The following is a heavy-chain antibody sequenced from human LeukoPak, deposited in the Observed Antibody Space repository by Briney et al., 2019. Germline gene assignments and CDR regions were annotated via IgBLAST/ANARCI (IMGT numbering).Heavy chain of an antibody. D-gene: IGHD3-10*01. CDR2: MNPNSGNT. J-gene: IGHJ5*02. CDR1: GYTFTSYD. V-gene: IGHV1-8*01. CDR3: ARKTLYGSGKSWLDP. Sequence: ASVKVSCKASGYTFTSYDINWVRQATGQGLEWMGWMNPNSGNTGYAQKFQDRVTMTRNTSISTAYMELSGLRSEDTAMYYCARKTLYGSGKSWLDPWGQGTLVTVSS.